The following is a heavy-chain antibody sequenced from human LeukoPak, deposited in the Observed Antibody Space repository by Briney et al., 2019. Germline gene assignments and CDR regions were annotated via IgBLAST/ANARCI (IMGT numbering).Heavy chain of an antibody. J-gene: IGHJ6*03. CDR3: ARRSRGGGEPYYYYYMDV. D-gene: IGHD1-14*01. Sequence: SETLSLTCSVSGVSISSSNYYWAWIRQPPGKGLEWIGNVYSSGGSRYNPSLQSRVTFSVDTPNNQFSLKLISVTAADTAVYYCARRSRGGGEPYYYYYMDVWGKGTTVTVSS. CDR1: GVSISSSNYY. CDR2: VYSSGGS. V-gene: IGHV4-39*01.